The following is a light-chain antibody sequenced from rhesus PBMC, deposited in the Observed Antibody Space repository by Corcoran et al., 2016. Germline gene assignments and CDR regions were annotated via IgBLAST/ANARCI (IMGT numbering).Light chain of an antibody. V-gene: IGKV1-37*01. J-gene: IGKJ3*01. CDR1: QGISSY. CDR2: YAS. Sequence: DIQMTQSPSSLSASVGDTVTITCRASQGISSYLAWYQQKPGKAPKPLIYYASNLESGVPSRFSGNGAGTEFTLTIRSLQPEDFATYYCPHYNNAPFTFGPGTKLDIK. CDR3: PHYNNAPFT.